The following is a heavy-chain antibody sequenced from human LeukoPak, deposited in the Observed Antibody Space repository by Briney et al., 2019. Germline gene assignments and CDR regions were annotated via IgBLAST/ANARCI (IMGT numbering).Heavy chain of an antibody. V-gene: IGHV3-33*03. D-gene: IGHD1-26*01. CDR3: ASLSGSLGSAFDI. Sequence: GGSLRLSCAGSGFTFGGYGMHWFRQTPSKGLEWVAVIAYDGSRAFYADSVKGRFTISRDNAKNTLYLQMNSLRVEDTAVYYCASLSGSLGSAFDIWGQGTVVTVSS. CDR2: IAYDGSRA. J-gene: IGHJ3*02. CDR1: GFTFGGYG.